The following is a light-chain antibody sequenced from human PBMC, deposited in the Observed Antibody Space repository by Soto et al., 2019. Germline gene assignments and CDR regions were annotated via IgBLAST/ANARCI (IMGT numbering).Light chain of an antibody. CDR2: EVS. CDR3: SSYTSSSTYV. V-gene: IGLV2-14*01. J-gene: IGLJ1*01. CDR1: SSDVGGYNY. Sequence: QSVLTQPASVSGSPGQSITISCTGTSSDVGGYNYVSRYQQHPGKAPKFIIYEVSNRPSGVSNRFSGSKSGNTASLTISGLQAEDEADYYCSSYTSSSTYVFGTGTKVTVL.